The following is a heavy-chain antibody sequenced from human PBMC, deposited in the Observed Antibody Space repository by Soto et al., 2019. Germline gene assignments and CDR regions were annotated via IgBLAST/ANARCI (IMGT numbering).Heavy chain of an antibody. CDR3: ARPIWTTLGTDH. CDR2: VYYGGSP. CDR1: GDPISSDESY. V-gene: IGHV4-39*01. Sequence: ETLSVTWPVSGDPISSDESYWGWIRQPPGKGLEWIVNVYYGGSPNYTPSLKSRMTISVDISKNQFSLSVGSVTAADTAVYWCARPIWTTLGTDHLGPGSVVTVST. D-gene: IGHD4-17*01. J-gene: IGHJ4*02.